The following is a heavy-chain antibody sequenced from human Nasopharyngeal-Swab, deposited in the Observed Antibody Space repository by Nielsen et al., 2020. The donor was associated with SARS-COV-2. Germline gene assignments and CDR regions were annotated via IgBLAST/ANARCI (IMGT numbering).Heavy chain of an antibody. CDR3: AHKKTGIAAFIDY. J-gene: IGHJ4*02. CDR2: IYWDDDK. Sequence: TLSLTCTVSGGSISNYFWTWIRQPPGKALEWLALIYWDDDKRYSPSLKSRLTITKDTSKNQVVLTMTNMDPVDTATYYCAHKKTGIAAFIDYWGQGTLVTVSS. V-gene: IGHV2-5*08. D-gene: IGHD6-13*01. CDR1: GGSISNY.